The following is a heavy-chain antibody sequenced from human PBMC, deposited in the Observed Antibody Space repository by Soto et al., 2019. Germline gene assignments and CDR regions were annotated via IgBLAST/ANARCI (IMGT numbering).Heavy chain of an antibody. D-gene: IGHD4-17*01. CDR1: GDCSSSGSCY. Sequence: PSETLSFTCTVTGDCSSSGSCYCGCFRQTQGKGLEWIGSIYYSGSTYNNPSLRCRVSLSFDTSKDQFSLTLKSVNAAEAALYLCTPLLTSVVPQAYLDVWSPGSLVTVS. J-gene: IGHJ6*02. CDR2: IYYSGST. V-gene: IGHV4-39*01. CDR3: TPLLTSVVPQAYLDV.